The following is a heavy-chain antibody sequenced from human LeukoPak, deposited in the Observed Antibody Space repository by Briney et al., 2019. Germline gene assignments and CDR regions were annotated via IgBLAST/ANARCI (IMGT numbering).Heavy chain of an antibody. J-gene: IGHJ1*01. D-gene: IGHD1-7*01. CDR1: GFTFSNYA. V-gene: IGHV3-23*01. CDR2: ISGSGDNS. Sequence: GGSLRLSCAASGFTFSNYAMSWVRQAPGKGPEWVSGISGSGDNSYYADSVKGRFTISRDNSKNTLFLQMNSLRADDTAVYYCARALSQELIRYSQDWGQGTLVSVSS. CDR3: ARALSQELIRYSQD.